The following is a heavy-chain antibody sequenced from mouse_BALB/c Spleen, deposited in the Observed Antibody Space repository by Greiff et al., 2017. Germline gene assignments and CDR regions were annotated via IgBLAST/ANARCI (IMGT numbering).Heavy chain of an antibody. Sequence: EVKLEESGPGLVKPSQSLSLTCSVTGYSITSGYYWNWIRQFPGNKLEWMGYISYDGSNNYNPSLKNRISITRDTSKNQFFLKLNSVTTEDTATYYCAITTVVPYAMDYWGQGTSVTVSS. CDR2: ISYDGSN. J-gene: IGHJ4*01. CDR3: AITTVVPYAMDY. CDR1: GYSITSGYY. D-gene: IGHD1-1*01. V-gene: IGHV3-6*02.